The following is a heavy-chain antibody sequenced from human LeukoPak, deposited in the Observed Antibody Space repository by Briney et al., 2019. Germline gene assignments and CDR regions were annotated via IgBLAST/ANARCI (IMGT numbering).Heavy chain of an antibody. CDR2: ISVYNGDT. Sequence: ASVKVSCKTSGYTFTDNVITWVRQAPGQGLEWMGWISVYNGDTNYAQTLQARVRMTADTSTSTAYMELRSLRSDDTAIYYCARGMYSGSYFRYEFWGQGTVVTVSS. J-gene: IGHJ4*02. D-gene: IGHD1-26*01. CDR3: ARGMYSGSYFRYEF. V-gene: IGHV1-18*01. CDR1: GYTFTDNV.